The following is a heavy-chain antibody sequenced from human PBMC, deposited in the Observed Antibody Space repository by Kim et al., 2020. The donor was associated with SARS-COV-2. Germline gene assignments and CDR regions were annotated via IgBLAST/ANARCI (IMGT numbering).Heavy chain of an antibody. D-gene: IGHD4-17*01. Sequence: SVKVSCKASGGSFKSYAVNWVRQAPGQGLEWMGRIIPILDIANYAPIFQGRITITAVKSTSTAYMELNSLKSEDTAVYFCARDRPYDHGDVLLFEAYYF. V-gene: IGHV1-69*04. CDR2: IIPILDIA. CDR3: ARDRPYDHGDVLLFEAYYF. CDR1: GGSFKSYA. J-gene: IGHJ4*01.